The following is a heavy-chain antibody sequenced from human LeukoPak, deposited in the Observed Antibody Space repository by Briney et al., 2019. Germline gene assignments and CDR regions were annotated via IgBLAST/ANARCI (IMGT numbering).Heavy chain of an antibody. D-gene: IGHD6-13*01. CDR1: GFTFSSYW. CDR2: IKYDGSEK. V-gene: IGHV3-7*01. CDR3: ARYSSSWHYYFDY. J-gene: IGHJ4*02. Sequence: GGSLRLSCAASGFTFSSYWMSWVRQAPGKGLEWVAYIKYDGSEKDYVDSVKGRFTISRDNAKNSLYLQMNSLRAEDTAVYYCARYSSSWHYYFDYWGQGTLVTVSS.